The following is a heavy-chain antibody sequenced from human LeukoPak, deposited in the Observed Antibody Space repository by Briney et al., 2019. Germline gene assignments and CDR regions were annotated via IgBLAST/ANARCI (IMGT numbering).Heavy chain of an antibody. CDR2: INHRGST. D-gene: IGHD3-10*01. CDR3: ASADYNRLAGSYRFDP. Sequence: SETVSVTCAVYGWSLSGYYSIWIRQHPGKGLEWIGKINHRGSTYYNPSLESRVTISADTSKTQFSLKLSSVTAADTAIYYCASADYNRLAGSYRFDPWGQGTLVTVSS. CDR1: GWSLSGYY. J-gene: IGHJ5*02. V-gene: IGHV4-34*01.